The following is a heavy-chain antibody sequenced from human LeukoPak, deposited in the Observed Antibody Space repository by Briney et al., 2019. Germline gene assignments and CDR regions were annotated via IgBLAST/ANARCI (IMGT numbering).Heavy chain of an antibody. CDR1: GFTFSSYG. J-gene: IGHJ6*03. D-gene: IGHD6-19*01. CDR2: IRYDGTNK. V-gene: IGHV3-30*02. CDR3: AKAEQWPLYYYYYYMDV. Sequence: AGGSLRLSCAASGFTFSSYGMHWVRQAPGKGLEWLAFIRYDGTNKYYADSVKGRFTISRDNSKNTLYLQMNSLRAEDTAVYHCAKAEQWPLYYYYYYMDVWGKGTTVTVSS.